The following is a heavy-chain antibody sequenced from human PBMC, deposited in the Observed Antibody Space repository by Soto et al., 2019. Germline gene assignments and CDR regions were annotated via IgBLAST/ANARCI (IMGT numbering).Heavy chain of an antibody. Sequence: QVHLVESGGGVVQPGRSLRLSCAASGFTFNNHGMHWVRQAPGKGLEWVALIWHDGSNKVYADSVKGRFTISRDNSKNTFNLQMNSLRVEDTAVYYCTRAALKGELLDYWGQGTQVTVSS. V-gene: IGHV3-33*01. D-gene: IGHD1-26*01. CDR3: TRAALKGELLDY. J-gene: IGHJ4*02. CDR1: GFTFNNHG. CDR2: IWHDGSNK.